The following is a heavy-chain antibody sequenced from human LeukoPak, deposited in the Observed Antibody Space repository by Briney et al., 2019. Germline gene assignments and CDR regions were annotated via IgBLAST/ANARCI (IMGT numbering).Heavy chain of an antibody. V-gene: IGHV3-15*01. CDR2: IKSNADGGTT. Sequence: PGGSLRLSCAASGFPFRNAWLNWVRQAPGKGLEWVGRIKSNADGGTTDYAPPVKGRFTISRDESKNTLYLQMNSLKIEDTAVYYCITDSRGYWGQGTLVTVSS. J-gene: IGHJ4*02. CDR1: GFPFRNAW. CDR3: ITDSRGY.